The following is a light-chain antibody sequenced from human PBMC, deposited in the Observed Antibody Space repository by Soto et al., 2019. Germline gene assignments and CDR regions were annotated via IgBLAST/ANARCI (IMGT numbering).Light chain of an antibody. CDR3: QQRSNWRLT. V-gene: IGKV3-11*01. J-gene: IGKJ4*01. CDR2: DAS. Sequence: EIVLTQSPATLSLSPGERATLSCRASQSVSSCLAWYQQKPGQAPRLLIYDASNRATGIPARFSGSGSGTDFTLTIRSLEPEDFAVYYCQQRSNWRLTFGGGTKVEIK. CDR1: QSVSSC.